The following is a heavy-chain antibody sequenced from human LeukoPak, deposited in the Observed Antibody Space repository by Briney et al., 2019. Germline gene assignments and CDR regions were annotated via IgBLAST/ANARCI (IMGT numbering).Heavy chain of an antibody. CDR3: TRCPTSTSCYGILLDH. V-gene: IGHV3-53*01. D-gene: IGHD2-2*01. CDR2: IYSGGDK. Sequence: GGSLRLSCAASGFSVSNNYMSWVRQAPGKGLEWVSLIYSGGDKRYAASVKGRFTISRDNSKNTLYLQMDSLRVEDTAVYYCTRCPTSTSCYGILLDHWGQGTLVTVSS. CDR1: GFSVSNNY. J-gene: IGHJ5*02.